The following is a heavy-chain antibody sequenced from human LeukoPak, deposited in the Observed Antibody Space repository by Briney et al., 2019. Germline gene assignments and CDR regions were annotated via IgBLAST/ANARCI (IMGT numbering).Heavy chain of an antibody. Sequence: SQTLSLTCTVSGGSISSGGYYWSWIRQHPGKGLEWIGYIYYSGSTYYNPSLKSRVTISVDTSKNQFSLKLSSVTAADTAVYYCGRDRLGYYDSSGYDYWGQGTLVTVSS. CDR1: GGSISSGGYY. CDR3: GRDRLGYYDSSGYDY. D-gene: IGHD3-22*01. J-gene: IGHJ4*02. CDR2: IYYSGST. V-gene: IGHV4-31*03.